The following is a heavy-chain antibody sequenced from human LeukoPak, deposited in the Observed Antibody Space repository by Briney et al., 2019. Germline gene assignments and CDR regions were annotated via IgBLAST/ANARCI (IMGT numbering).Heavy chain of an antibody. CDR2: ISSSSSYI. CDR1: GFTFSSYS. Sequence: GGSLRLSCAASGFTFSSYSMNWVRQAPGKGLEWVSSISSSSSYIYYADSVKGRFTISRDNAKNSLYLQMNSLRAEDTAVYYCARDYRARYWLLDYYYYYYMDVWGKGTTVTISS. V-gene: IGHV3-21*01. D-gene: IGHD3-9*01. J-gene: IGHJ6*03. CDR3: ARDYRARYWLLDYYYYYYMDV.